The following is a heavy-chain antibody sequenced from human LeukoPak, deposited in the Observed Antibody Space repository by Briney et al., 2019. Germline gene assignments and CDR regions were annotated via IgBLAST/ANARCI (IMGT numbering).Heavy chain of an antibody. V-gene: IGHV3-53*01. J-gene: IGHJ2*01. D-gene: IGHD3-22*01. Sequence: GGSLRLSCVVSGFTVSSNYMSWVRQAPGKGLEWVSVMYSAGFTYYADSVKGRFTISRDNSKNTLNLQMNSLRAEDTAVYYCANSRRSGYWYFDLWGRGTLVTVSS. CDR2: MYSAGFT. CDR1: GFTVSSNY. CDR3: ANSRRSGYWYFDL.